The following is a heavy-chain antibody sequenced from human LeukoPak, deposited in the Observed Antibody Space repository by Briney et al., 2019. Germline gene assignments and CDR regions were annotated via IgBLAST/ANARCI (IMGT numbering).Heavy chain of an antibody. CDR1: GGSISSSTYY. CDR3: ARGGFSGGILRYFDL. D-gene: IGHD2-15*01. Sequence: PSETLSLTCTVSGGSISSSTYYWSWIRQPPGKGLEWIGYIYYSGSTNYNPSLKSRVTMLVDTSKNQFSLKLSSVTAADTVVYYCARGGFSGGILRYFDLWGRGTLVTVSS. CDR2: IYYSGST. J-gene: IGHJ2*01. V-gene: IGHV4-61*01.